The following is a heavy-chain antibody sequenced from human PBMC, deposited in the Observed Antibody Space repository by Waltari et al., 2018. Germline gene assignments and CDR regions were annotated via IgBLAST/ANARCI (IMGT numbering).Heavy chain of an antibody. CDR3: ARANSGLRY. CDR2: IKHSGST. Sequence: QVQLQPWGAGLLTPSETLSLTCAVYGGSFSAYYWSWIRQPPGKGLEYIGEIKHSGSTNYNPPLTSRVTISVDTSKNQFSLKLSSVTAADTAVYYCARANSGLRYWGQGTLVTVSS. V-gene: IGHV4-34*01. J-gene: IGHJ4*02. CDR1: GGSFSAYY. D-gene: IGHD3-10*01.